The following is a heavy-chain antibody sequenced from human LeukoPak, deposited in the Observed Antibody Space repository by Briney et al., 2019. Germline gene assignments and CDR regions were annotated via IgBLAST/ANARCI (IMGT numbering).Heavy chain of an antibody. CDR3: ARSPPFYSSSSAYFDY. Sequence: PGGSLRLSCAASGFTFSSYAMHWVRQAPGKGLEWVAVISYDGNNKYYAGSVKGRFTISRDNSKNTLYLQMNSLRAEDTAVYYCARSPPFYSSSSAYFDYWGQGTLVTVSS. V-gene: IGHV3-30-3*01. D-gene: IGHD6-6*01. J-gene: IGHJ4*02. CDR1: GFTFSSYA. CDR2: ISYDGNNK.